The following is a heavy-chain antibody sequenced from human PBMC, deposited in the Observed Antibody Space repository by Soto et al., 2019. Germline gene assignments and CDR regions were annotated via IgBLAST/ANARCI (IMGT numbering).Heavy chain of an antibody. D-gene: IGHD3-16*01. Sequence: QLQLQESGPGLVKPSETLSLACTVSGGSISSNSYYWDWIRQPPGKGLEWIGSMYYSGATYHNPSLQSRVTISVDTSKNQFSLHLSSVTAAHTAVYYCARHAAYDSVWGKSDGSDYWGQGTLVTVSS. CDR2: MYYSGAT. J-gene: IGHJ4*02. CDR1: GGSISSNSYY. V-gene: IGHV4-39*01. CDR3: ARHAAYDSVWGKSDGSDY.